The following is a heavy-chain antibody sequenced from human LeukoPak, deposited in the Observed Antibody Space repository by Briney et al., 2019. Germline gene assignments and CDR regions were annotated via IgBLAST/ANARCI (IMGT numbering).Heavy chain of an antibody. D-gene: IGHD6-6*01. CDR2: MNPNSGNT. Sequence: ASVKVSCKASGYTFTSYDINWVRQATGQGLEWMGWMNPNSGNTGYAQKFQGRVTMTRNTSISTAYMELSSLRSEDTAVYYCARARIAAYYYFDYWGQGTLVTVSS. J-gene: IGHJ4*02. CDR3: ARARIAAYYYFDY. V-gene: IGHV1-8*01. CDR1: GYTFTSYD.